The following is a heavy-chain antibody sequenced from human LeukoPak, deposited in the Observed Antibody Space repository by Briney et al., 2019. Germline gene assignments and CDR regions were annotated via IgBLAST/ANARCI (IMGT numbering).Heavy chain of an antibody. CDR2: LNNDGTDT. CDR3: ARGPSENNADVAN. D-gene: IGHD1-14*01. V-gene: IGHV3-74*01. Sequence: GGSLRLSCAASGFTFSSYWMHWVRQAPGKGLFWVARLNNDGTDTYYADSVKGRFAISRDNAKNTVYLQMNSLTAEDTAVYYCARGPSENNADVANWGQGTLVTVSS. CDR1: GFTFSSYW. J-gene: IGHJ4*02.